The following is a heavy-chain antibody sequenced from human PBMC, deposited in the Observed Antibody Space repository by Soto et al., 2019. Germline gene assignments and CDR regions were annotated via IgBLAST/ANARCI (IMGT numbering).Heavy chain of an antibody. Sequence: ASVKVSCKASGYTFTGYYMHWVRQAPGQGLEWMGWINPNSGGTNYVQKFQGWVTMTRDTSISTAYMELSRLRSDDTAVYYCARADYDFWSGVHDNYYYYYGMDVWGQGTTVTVSS. CDR1: GYTFTGYY. D-gene: IGHD3-3*01. CDR2: INPNSGGT. V-gene: IGHV1-2*04. J-gene: IGHJ6*02. CDR3: ARADYDFWSGVHDNYYYYYGMDV.